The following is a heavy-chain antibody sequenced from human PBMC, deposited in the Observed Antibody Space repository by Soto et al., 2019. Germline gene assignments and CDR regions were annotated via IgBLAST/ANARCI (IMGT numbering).Heavy chain of an antibody. V-gene: IGHV1-18*01. CDR3: ARGRDWSDP. CDR1: GYTFTSED. CDR2: ISTYNGNT. J-gene: IGHJ5*02. Sequence: QVQLVQSGAEAKKPGASVKVSCKASGYTFTSEDMSWVRQAPGQGLEWMGWISTYNGNTNYAQKLQGRVTMTTDTSQSTDYMELISMRSIDTAVYYCARGRDWSDPWGQGTMVTVSS.